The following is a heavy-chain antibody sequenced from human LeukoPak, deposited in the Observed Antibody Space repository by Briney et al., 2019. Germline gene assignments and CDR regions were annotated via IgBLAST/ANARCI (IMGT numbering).Heavy chain of an antibody. CDR1: GGSFSGYY. V-gene: IGHV4-34*01. D-gene: IGHD3-10*01. Sequence: PSETLSLTCAVYGGSFSGYYWSWIRQPPGKGLEWIGEINHSGSTNYNPSLKSRVTISVDTSKNQFSLKLSSVTAADTAVYYCARAPLGEVNDYWGQGTLVTVSS. CDR2: INHSGST. CDR3: ARAPLGEVNDY. J-gene: IGHJ4*02.